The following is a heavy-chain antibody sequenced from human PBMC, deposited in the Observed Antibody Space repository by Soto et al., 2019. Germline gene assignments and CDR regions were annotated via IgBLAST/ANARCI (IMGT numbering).Heavy chain of an antibody. CDR1: GFTFRSYV. J-gene: IGHJ6*02. CDR3: AKDRDYDFWSGSYYYYYGMDV. Sequence: GGSLRLSCTASGFTFRSYVIHWVRQAPRNGLEWVAVISYDGSNKYYADSVKGRFTISRDNSKNTLYLQMNSLRAEDTAVYYCAKDRDYDFWSGSYYYYYGMDVWGQGTTVTVSS. V-gene: IGHV3-30*18. D-gene: IGHD3-3*01. CDR2: ISYDGSNK.